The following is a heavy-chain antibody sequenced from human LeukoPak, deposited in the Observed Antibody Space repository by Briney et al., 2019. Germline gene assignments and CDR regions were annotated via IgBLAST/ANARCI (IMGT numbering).Heavy chain of an antibody. Sequence: PGGSLRLSCAASGFIFSSYWMSWVRQAPGKGLECVANVKEDGSEKYYVDSVKGRFTISRDNAKNSLYLQTNSLRAEDTAVYYCARRALRSCSSTSCPAQYYGVDVWGKGTTVTVSS. CDR3: ARRALRSCSSTSCPAQYYGVDV. CDR1: GFIFSSYW. J-gene: IGHJ6*04. V-gene: IGHV3-7*03. CDR2: VKEDGSEK. D-gene: IGHD2-2*01.